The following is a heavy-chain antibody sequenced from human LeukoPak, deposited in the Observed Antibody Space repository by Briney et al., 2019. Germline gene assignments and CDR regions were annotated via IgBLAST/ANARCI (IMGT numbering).Heavy chain of an antibody. Sequence: EFQGRVTMTRDTSISTAYMELSRLTSDDTAVYYCASSTVTPFDYWGQGTLVTVSS. CDR3: ASSTVTPFDY. J-gene: IGHJ4*02. D-gene: IGHD4-17*01. V-gene: IGHV1-2*02.